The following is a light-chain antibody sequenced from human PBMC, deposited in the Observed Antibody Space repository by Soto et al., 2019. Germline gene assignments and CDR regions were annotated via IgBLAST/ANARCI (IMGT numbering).Light chain of an antibody. Sequence: EIVMTQSPATLSVSPGERATLSCRASQSVSSNLAWYQQKPGQTPMLLIDDASTSATGIPARFSGSGSGTEFTLTISRLQSEDFAVYFCQHYNNWPLTFGGGTKVEIK. CDR1: QSVSSN. J-gene: IGKJ4*01. V-gene: IGKV3-15*01. CDR2: DAS. CDR3: QHYNNWPLT.